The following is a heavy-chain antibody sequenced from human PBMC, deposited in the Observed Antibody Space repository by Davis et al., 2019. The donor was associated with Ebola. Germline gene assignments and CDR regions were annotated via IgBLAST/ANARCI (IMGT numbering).Heavy chain of an antibody. CDR2: IPSKAESGTT. V-gene: IGHV3-15*07. D-gene: IGHD4-17*01. CDR1: GFIFGNAW. CDR3: TTISGDPYGEDFYYYTMDV. Sequence: GESLKISCAASGFIFGNAWMNWIRQAPGKGLEWVGRIPSKAESGTTDYAAPVNGRFTISRDDSTKILFLQMDSLRTEDSAVYYCTTISGDPYGEDFYYYTMDVWGQGTTVTVSS. J-gene: IGHJ6*02.